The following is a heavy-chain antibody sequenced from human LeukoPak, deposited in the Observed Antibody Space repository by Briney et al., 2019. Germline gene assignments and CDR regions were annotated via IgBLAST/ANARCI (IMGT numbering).Heavy chain of an antibody. V-gene: IGHV3-21*01. CDR3: AREGFYSGLDI. Sequence: GGSLRLSCVASGFRISDYSMKWVSQAPGKGLEWVSYLGSTISYISYSDSVKGRFTISRDNAKNSLYLHMNSLRAEDTALYYCAREGFYSGLDIWGQGTTVTVSS. J-gene: IGHJ6*02. CDR1: GFRISDYS. CDR2: LGSTISYI.